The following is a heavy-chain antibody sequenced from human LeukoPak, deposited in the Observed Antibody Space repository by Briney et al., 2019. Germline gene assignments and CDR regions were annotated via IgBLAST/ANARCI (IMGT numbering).Heavy chain of an antibody. CDR1: GGSISSYY. J-gene: IGHJ5*02. CDR2: IYYSGST. CDR3: ARDNYGAEEGIGSSLVWLDP. Sequence: SETLSLTCTVSGGSISSYYWSWIRQPPGKGLEWIGYIYYSGSTNYNPSLKSRVTISVDTSKNQFSLKLSSVTAADTAVYYCARDNYGAEEGIGSSLVWLDPWGQGTRVTVSS. V-gene: IGHV4-59*01. D-gene: IGHD4-11*01.